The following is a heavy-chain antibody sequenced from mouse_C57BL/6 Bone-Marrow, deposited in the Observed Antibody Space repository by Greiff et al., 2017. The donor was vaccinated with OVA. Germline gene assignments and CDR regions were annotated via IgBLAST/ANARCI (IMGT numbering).Heavy chain of an antibody. J-gene: IGHJ2*01. CDR2: INPGSGGT. CDR3: ARLYYYGSSPLDY. D-gene: IGHD1-1*01. Sequence: VHLVESGAELVRPGTSVKVSCTASGYAFTNYLIEWVKQRPGQGLEWIGVINPGSGGTNYNEKFKGKATLTADKSSSTAYMQLSSLTSEDSAVYVCARLYYYGSSPLDYWGQGTTLTVSS. CDR1: GYAFTNYL. V-gene: IGHV1-54*01.